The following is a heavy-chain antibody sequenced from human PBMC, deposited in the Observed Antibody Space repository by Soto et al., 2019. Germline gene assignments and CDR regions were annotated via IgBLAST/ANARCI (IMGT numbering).Heavy chain of an antibody. D-gene: IGHD5-18*01. CDR3: ARERGGYSYGDY. V-gene: IGHV1-18*01. CDR1: GYTFISYG. J-gene: IGHJ4*02. Sequence: QVQLVQSGAEVKKPGASVKVSCKPSGYTFISYGITWVRQAPGQGLEWMGWVNIYEGTTNYAQKFQGSVTMTTDTSTSTVYLELRSLRSDATAIYYWARERGGYSYGDYWGQGTLVTVSS. CDR2: VNIYEGTT.